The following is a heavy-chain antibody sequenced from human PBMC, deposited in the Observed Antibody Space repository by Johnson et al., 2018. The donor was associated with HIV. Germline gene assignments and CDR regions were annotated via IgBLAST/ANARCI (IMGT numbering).Heavy chain of an antibody. CDR2: IKQDGSEK. CDR3: ARGGSGWYFAFDI. V-gene: IGHV3-7*02. J-gene: IGHJ3*02. CDR1: GFTFSSYW. D-gene: IGHD6-19*01. Sequence: VQLVESGGVVVKPGGSLRLSCAASGFTFSSYWMSWVRQAPGKGLEWVANIKQDGSEKYYVDSVKGRFTISRDNSKKTLYLQMNSLRAEDTAVYYCARGGSGWYFAFDIWGQGTMVTVSS.